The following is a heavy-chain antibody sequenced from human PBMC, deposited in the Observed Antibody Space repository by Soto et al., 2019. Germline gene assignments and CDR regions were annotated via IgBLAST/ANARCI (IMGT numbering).Heavy chain of an antibody. CDR1: GFTFSSYW. CDR3: ARMYYDFWSGNFDY. D-gene: IGHD3-3*01. CDR2: IKQDGSEK. J-gene: IGHJ4*02. Sequence: GSLRLSCAASGFTFSSYWMSWVRQAPGKGLEWVANIKQDGSEKYYVDSVKGRFTISRDNAKNSLYLQMNSLRAEDTAVYYCARMYYDFWSGNFDYWGQGTLVTVSS. V-gene: IGHV3-7*01.